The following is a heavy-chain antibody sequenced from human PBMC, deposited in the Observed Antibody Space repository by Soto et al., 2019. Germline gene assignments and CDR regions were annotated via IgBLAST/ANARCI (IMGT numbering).Heavy chain of an antibody. D-gene: IGHD6-13*01. J-gene: IGHJ4*02. V-gene: IGHV3-9*01. CDR2: ISWNSGSI. CDR3: AKDISYSNTAGHDY. Sequence: SLKISCAASGFTFDDYAMYWVRQAPGKGLEWVSGISWNSGSIGYADSVKGRFTISRDNAKNSLYLQMNSLRAEDTALYYCAKDISYSNTAGHDYWGQGTLVTVSS. CDR1: GFTFDDYA.